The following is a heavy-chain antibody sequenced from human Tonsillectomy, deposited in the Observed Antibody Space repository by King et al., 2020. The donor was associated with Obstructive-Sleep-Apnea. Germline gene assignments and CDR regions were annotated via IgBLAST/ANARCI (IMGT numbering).Heavy chain of an antibody. J-gene: IGHJ4*02. Sequence: VQLVESGGGLVQPGGSLRLSCAASGFTVSSNYMSWVRQAPGKGLEWVSVIYSGGSTYYADSGKGRFTISRHNSKNTLYLQMNSLRAEDTAVYYCARGQGHYDILTGYYSSYFDYWGQGTLVTVSS. CDR1: GFTVSSNY. CDR2: IYSGGST. CDR3: ARGQGHYDILTGYYSSYFDY. D-gene: IGHD3-9*01. V-gene: IGHV3-53*04.